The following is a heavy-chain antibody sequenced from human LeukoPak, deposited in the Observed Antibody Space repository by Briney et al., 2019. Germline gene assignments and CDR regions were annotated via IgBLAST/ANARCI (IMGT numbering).Heavy chain of an antibody. D-gene: IGHD5-18*01. CDR3: AKEGDTALVTGYFDL. CDR1: GGTFGSYV. CDR2: IIPIFGTA. Sequence: SVKVSCKASGGTFGSYVISWVRQAPGQGLEWMGGIIPIFGTAHYAQKFQGRLAITADESTSTVYMEMSSLRSEDTAMYYCAKEGDTALVTGYFDLWGRGTLVTVSA. J-gene: IGHJ2*01. V-gene: IGHV1-69*01.